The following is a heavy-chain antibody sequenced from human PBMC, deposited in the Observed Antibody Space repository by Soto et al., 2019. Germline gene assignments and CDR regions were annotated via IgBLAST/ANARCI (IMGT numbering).Heavy chain of an antibody. V-gene: IGHV5-51*01. J-gene: IGHJ4*02. CDR1: GYSFTSYW. CDR3: ARLSDILTGYHPHFDY. Sequence: GESLKISCKGSGYSFTSYWIGWVRQMPGKGLEWMGIIYPGDSDTRYSPSFQGQVTISADKSISTAYLQWSSLKASDTAMYYCARLSDILTGYHPHFDYWGQGTLVTVSS. D-gene: IGHD3-9*01. CDR2: IYPGDSDT.